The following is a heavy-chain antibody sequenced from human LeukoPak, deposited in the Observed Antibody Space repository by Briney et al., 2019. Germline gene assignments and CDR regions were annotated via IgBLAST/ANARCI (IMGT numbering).Heavy chain of an antibody. Sequence: SETLSLTCAVYGGSFSGYYWSWIRQSPGKGLEWIGEINHSGSTNYNPSLKSRVTISVDTPKNQFSLKLSSVTAADTAVYYCARGRQQWPYYYYGMDVWGQGTTVTVSS. CDR3: ARGRQQWPYYYYGMDV. CDR1: GGSFSGYY. D-gene: IGHD6-19*01. CDR2: INHSGST. V-gene: IGHV4-34*01. J-gene: IGHJ6*02.